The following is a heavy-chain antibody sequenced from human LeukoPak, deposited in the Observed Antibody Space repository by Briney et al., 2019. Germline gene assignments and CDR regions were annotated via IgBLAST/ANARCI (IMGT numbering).Heavy chain of an antibody. CDR3: ARGWESITGTRGFDP. Sequence: SETLSLTCAVYGGSFSGYYWSWNRQPPGKGLEWIGEINHSGSTNYNPSLKSRVTISVDTSKNQFSLKLSSVTAADTAVYYCARGWESITGTRGFDPWGQGTLVTVSS. CDR1: GGSFSGYY. V-gene: IGHV4-34*01. D-gene: IGHD1-7*01. CDR2: INHSGST. J-gene: IGHJ5*02.